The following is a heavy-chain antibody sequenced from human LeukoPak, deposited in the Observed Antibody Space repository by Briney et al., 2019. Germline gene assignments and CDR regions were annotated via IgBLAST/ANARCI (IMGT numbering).Heavy chain of an antibody. CDR1: GFTFSDYY. D-gene: IGHD1-26*01. V-gene: IGHV3-11*01. CDR3: ASRFRSGRVY. Sequence: GGSLRLSCAASGFTFSDYYMSWIRQAPGKGLEWASYISSSGSTIYYADSVKGRFTISRDNAKNSLYLQMNSLRAEDTVVYYCASRFRSGRVYWGQGTLVTVSS. J-gene: IGHJ4*02. CDR2: ISSSGSTI.